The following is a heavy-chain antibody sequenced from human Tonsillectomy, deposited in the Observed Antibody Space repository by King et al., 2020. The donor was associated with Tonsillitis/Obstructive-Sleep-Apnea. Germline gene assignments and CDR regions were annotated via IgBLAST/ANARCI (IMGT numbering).Heavy chain of an antibody. CDR3: ARGRTYYYGSGTDFGY. CDR1: GFTFSDYY. Sequence: VQLVESGGGLVKPGGSLRLSCVASGFTFSDYYMTWIRQAPGKGLEWVSYIRSSGSYTNYTGSVKGRFTVSRDNAKNSLYLQMNSLRAEDTAMYYCARGRTYYYGSGTDFGYWGQGTLVTVSS. D-gene: IGHD3-10*01. J-gene: IGHJ4*02. CDR2: IRSSGSYT. V-gene: IGHV3-11*05.